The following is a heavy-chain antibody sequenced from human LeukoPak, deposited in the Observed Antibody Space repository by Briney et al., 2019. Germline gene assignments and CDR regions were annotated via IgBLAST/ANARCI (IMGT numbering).Heavy chain of an antibody. CDR2: IYYSGST. J-gene: IGHJ5*02. V-gene: IGHV4-31*03. CDR3: ARGPLSSDCSSTSCQRKKSWFDP. Sequence: KSSQTLSLTCTVSGRSISSGGYYWSWLRQHPGKGLEWIGYIYYSGSTYYNPSLKSRVTISVDTSKNQFSLKLSSVTAADTAVYYCARGPLSSDCSSTSCQRKKSWFDPWGQGTLVTVSS. D-gene: IGHD2-2*01. CDR1: GRSISSGGYY.